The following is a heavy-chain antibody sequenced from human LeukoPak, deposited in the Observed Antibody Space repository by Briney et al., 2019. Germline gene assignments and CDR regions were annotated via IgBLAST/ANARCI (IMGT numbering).Heavy chain of an antibody. CDR1: GGSFSGYY. J-gene: IGHJ5*02. Sequence: SETLSLTCAVYGGSFSGYYWSWIRQPPGKGLEWIGEINHSGSTNYNPSLKSRVTISVDTSKNQFSLKLSSVTAADTAVYYCARGRYCSSTSCNRGGNWFAPGGQGTLVTVSS. CDR2: INHSGST. CDR3: ARGRYCSSTSCNRGGNWFAP. D-gene: IGHD2-2*02. V-gene: IGHV4-34*01.